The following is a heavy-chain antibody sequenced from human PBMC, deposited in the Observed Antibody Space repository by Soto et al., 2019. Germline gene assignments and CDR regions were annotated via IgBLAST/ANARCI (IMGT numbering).Heavy chain of an antibody. J-gene: IGHJ4*02. CDR1: VGSISSYY. CDR3: ASTPLYCSGGSCYSGPLDY. D-gene: IGHD2-15*01. CDR2: IYYSGST. V-gene: IGHV4-59*01. Sequence: SETLSLTCTVSVGSISSYYWSWIRQPPGKGLEWIGYIYYSGSTNYNPSLKSRVTISVDTSKNQFSLKLSSVTAADTAVYYCASTPLYCSGGSCYSGPLDYWGQGTLVTVSS.